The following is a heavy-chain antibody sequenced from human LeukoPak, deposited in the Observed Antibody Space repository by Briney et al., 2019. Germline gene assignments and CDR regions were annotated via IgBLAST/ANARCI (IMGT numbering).Heavy chain of an antibody. CDR1: GFTFNRDW. CDR2: IKQDGSEK. CDR3: ARQAGVT. J-gene: IGHJ5*02. D-gene: IGHD6-19*01. Sequence: PGGSLRLSCVASGFTFNRDWMSWVRQAPGKGPEWVANIKQDGSEKNYVDSVKGRFAISRDNAKNSLYLQMNSLRAEDTAVYYCARQAGVTWGQGTLVTVSS. V-gene: IGHV3-7*01.